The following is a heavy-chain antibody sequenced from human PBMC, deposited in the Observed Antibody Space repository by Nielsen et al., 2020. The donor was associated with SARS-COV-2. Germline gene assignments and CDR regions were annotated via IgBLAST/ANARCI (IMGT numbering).Heavy chain of an antibody. J-gene: IGHJ4*02. CDR1: GYTFTGYY. V-gene: IGHV1-2*04. CDR2: INPNSGGT. CDR3: ALIVVVPAAMSFDY. Sequence: ASVKVSCKASGYTFTGYYMHWVRQAPGQGLEWMGWINPNSGGTNYAQKFQGWVTMTRDTSISTAYMELSSLRSEDTAVYYCALIVVVPAAMSFDYWGQGTLVTVSS. D-gene: IGHD2-2*01.